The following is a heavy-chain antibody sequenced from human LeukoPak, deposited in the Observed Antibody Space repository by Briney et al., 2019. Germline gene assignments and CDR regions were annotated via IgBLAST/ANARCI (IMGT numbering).Heavy chain of an antibody. V-gene: IGHV3-23*01. CDR2: ISGSGGTT. Sequence: GGSLRLSCAASGFTFTTYAMTWVRQAPGKGLEWVSAISGSGGTTYYVDSVKGRFTISRDNSKNTLYLQMNNLRAEDTAVYYCAKERARPNWFDPWGQGTLDTVSS. J-gene: IGHJ5*02. CDR1: GFTFTTYA. D-gene: IGHD6-6*01. CDR3: AKERARPNWFDP.